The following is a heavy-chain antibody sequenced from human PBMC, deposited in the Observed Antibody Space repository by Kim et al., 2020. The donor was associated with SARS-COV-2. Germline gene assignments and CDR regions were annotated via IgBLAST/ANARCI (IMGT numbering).Heavy chain of an antibody. V-gene: IGHV3-21*01. D-gene: IGHD5-18*01. J-gene: IGHJ3*02. Sequence: GGSLRLSCAASGFTFSSYSMNWVRQAPGKGLEWVSSISSSSSYIYYADSVKGRFTISRDNAKNSLYLQMNSLRAEDTAVYYCARDSPSAGYSYGLGDIWGQGTMVTVSS. CDR1: GFTFSSYS. CDR3: ARDSPSAGYSYGLGDI. CDR2: ISSSSSYI.